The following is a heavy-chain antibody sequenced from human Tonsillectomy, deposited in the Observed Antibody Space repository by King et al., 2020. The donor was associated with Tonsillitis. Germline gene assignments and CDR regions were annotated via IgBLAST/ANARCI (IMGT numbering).Heavy chain of an antibody. Sequence: VQLQESGGGVVQPGRSLRLSCAASGFTFSNYAVHWVRQAPGKGLEWVAIISYDGTNKYYADSVKGRFTISRDNSKNTQYLQMNSLRVEDTAVYYCATPRLDVYLGEFLFQHWGQGTLVTVSS. CDR2: ISYDGTNK. CDR1: GFTFSNYA. CDR3: ATPRLDVYLGEFLFQH. J-gene: IGHJ1*01. D-gene: IGHD3-10*01. V-gene: IGHV3-30-3*01.